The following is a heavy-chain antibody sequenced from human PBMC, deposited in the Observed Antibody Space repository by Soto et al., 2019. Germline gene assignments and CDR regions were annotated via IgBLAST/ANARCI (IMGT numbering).Heavy chain of an antibody. CDR3: ARDQRRGVVTDY. CDR1: GFTFSSYW. CDR2: INSDGSST. Sequence: GGSLRLSCAASGFTFSSYWMHWARQAPGKGLVWVSRINSDGSSTSYADSVKGRFTISRDNAKNTLYLQMNSLRAEDTAVYYCARDQRRGVVTDYWGQGTLVTVSS. J-gene: IGHJ4*02. V-gene: IGHV3-74*01. D-gene: IGHD3-3*01.